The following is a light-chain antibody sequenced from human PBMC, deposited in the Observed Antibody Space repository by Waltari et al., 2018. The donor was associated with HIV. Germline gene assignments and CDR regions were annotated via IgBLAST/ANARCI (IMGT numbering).Light chain of an antibody. J-gene: IGLJ3*02. V-gene: IGLV2-8*01. CDR2: EVS. Sequence: QSALTQPPSASGSPGQSVTISCTGTSSDVGCYNYVSWYQQHPGKAPKLMIYEVSKRPSGVPDRFSGSKSGNTASLTVSGLQAEDEADYYCSSSRVFGGGTKLTVL. CDR3: SSSRV. CDR1: SSDVGCYNY.